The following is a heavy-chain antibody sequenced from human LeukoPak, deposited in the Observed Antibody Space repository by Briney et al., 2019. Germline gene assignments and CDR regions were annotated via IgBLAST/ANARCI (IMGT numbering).Heavy chain of an antibody. CDR3: AKLPLEYSSSNFDY. CDR1: GFTFSSYA. CDR2: ISGSGGST. V-gene: IGHV3-23*01. J-gene: IGHJ4*02. Sequence: GGSLRLSCAASGFTFSSYAMSWVRQAPGKGLEWVSAISGSGGSTYYADSVKGRFTISRDNSENTLYLQMNSLRAEDTAVYYCAKLPLEYSSSNFDYWGQGTLVTVSS. D-gene: IGHD6-6*01.